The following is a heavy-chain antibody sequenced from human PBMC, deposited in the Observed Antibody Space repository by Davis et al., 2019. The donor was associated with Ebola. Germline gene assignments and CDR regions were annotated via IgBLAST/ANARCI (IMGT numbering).Heavy chain of an antibody. Sequence: SETLSLTCAVYGGSFSGYYWSWIRQPPGKGLEWIGSIYYSGSTYYNPSLKSRVTISVDTSKNQFSLKLSSVTAADTAVYYCARYSSSPRYFDYWGQGTLVTVSS. CDR3: ARYSSSPRYFDY. J-gene: IGHJ4*02. CDR2: IYYSGST. D-gene: IGHD6-6*01. V-gene: IGHV4-34*01. CDR1: GGSFSGYY.